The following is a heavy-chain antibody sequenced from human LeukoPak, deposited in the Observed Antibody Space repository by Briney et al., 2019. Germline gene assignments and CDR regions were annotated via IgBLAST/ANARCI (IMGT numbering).Heavy chain of an antibody. J-gene: IGHJ6*03. Sequence: GASVKVSCKASGYTFTSYDINWVRQATGQGLEWMGWMNPNSGNTGYAQKFQGRVTMTRNTSISTAYMELSSLRSEDTAVYYCARAVAGTTGGYYYYYMDVWGKGTTVTISS. CDR1: GYTFTSYD. V-gene: IGHV1-8*01. CDR3: ARAVAGTTGGYYYYYMDV. D-gene: IGHD6-19*01. CDR2: MNPNSGNT.